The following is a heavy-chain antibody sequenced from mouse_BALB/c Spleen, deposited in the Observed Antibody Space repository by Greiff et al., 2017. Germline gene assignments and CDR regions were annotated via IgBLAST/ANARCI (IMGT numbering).Heavy chain of an antibody. CDR3: ARGVDY. CDR1: GFTFTDYY. V-gene: IGHV7-3*02. CDR2: IRNKANGYTT. J-gene: IGHJ2*01. Sequence: EVKLMESGGGLVQPGGSLRLSCATSGFTFTDYYMSWVRQPPGKALEWLGFIRNKANGYTTEYSASVKGRFTISRDNSQSILYLQMNTLRAEDSATYYCARGVDYWGQGTTLTVSS.